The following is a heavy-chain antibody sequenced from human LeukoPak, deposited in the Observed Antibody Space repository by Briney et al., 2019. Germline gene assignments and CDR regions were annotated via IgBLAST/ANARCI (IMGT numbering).Heavy chain of an antibody. CDR1: GGSIGTYQ. Sequence: PSETLSLTCTVAGGSIGTYQWSWIRQPPGKGLEWIGYISYSGSTNYDPSLKSRVTISLDTSKNQFSLKVNSVTAADTAVYYCARERTSASSYYLDYWGQGTLVTVSS. CDR3: ARERTSASSYYLDY. V-gene: IGHV4-59*01. J-gene: IGHJ4*02. CDR2: ISYSGST. D-gene: IGHD1-26*01.